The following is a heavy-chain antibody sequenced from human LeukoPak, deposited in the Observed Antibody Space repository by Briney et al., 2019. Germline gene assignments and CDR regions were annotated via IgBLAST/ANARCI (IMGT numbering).Heavy chain of an antibody. J-gene: IGHJ4*02. CDR1: GFTFSSYG. D-gene: IGHD3-22*01. CDR3: ARLHSDYYDSSGYSGYFDY. CDR2: IWYDGSNK. V-gene: IGHV3-33*01. Sequence: GGSLRLSCAASGFTFSSYGMHWVRQAPGKGLEWVAVIWYDGSNKYYADSVKGRFTISRDNSKNTLYLQMNSLRAEDTAVYYCARLHSDYYDSSGYSGYFDYWGQGTLVTVSS.